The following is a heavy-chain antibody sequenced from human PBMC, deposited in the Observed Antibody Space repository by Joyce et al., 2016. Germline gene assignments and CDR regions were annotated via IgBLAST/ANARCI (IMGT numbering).Heavy chain of an antibody. J-gene: IGHJ4*02. D-gene: IGHD7-27*01. Sequence: QVLLVQSGPAQKEPGASMTLSCKTSGYSFTNYALNWVRQAPGQGLEWMGRIHAGSGVTMSSQKFYDRVSITTDTSASTVYMEMRGLTSADTATYYCTRSLPHGDGDKRATDIWGQGTLVTVSS. CDR1: GYSFTNYA. CDR3: TRSLPHGDGDKRATDI. V-gene: IGHV1-3*05. CDR2: IHAGSGVT.